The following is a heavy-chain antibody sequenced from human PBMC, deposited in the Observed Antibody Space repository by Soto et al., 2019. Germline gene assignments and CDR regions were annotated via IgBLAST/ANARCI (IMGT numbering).Heavy chain of an antibody. J-gene: IGHJ4*02. CDR2: ISSSSSTI. CDR1: GFTFSSYA. V-gene: IGHV3-48*01. CDR3: ARDGAYCSSTSCYVTLDDY. Sequence: GGSLRLSCAASGFTFSSYAMSWVRQAPGKGLERVSDISSSSSTIYYADSVKGRFTISRDNAKNSLYLQMNSLRAEDTAVYYCARDGAYCSSTSCYVTLDDYWGQGTLVTVSS. D-gene: IGHD2-2*01.